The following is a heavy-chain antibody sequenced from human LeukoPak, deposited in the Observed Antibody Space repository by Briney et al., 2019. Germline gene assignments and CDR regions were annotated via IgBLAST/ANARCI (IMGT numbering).Heavy chain of an antibody. D-gene: IGHD4-23*01. J-gene: IGHJ4*02. CDR1: GGTFSSYA. CDR3: ASHRGGNRPFDY. V-gene: IGHV1-69*05. CDR2: IIPIFGTA. Sequence: SVKVSCKASGGTFSSYAISWVRQVPGQGLEWMGGIIPIFGTANYAQKFQGRVTITTDESTSTAYMELSSLRSEDTAVYYCASHRGGNRPFDYWGQGTLVTVSS.